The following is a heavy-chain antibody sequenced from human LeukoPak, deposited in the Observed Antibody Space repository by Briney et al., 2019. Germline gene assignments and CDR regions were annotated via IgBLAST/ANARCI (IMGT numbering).Heavy chain of an antibody. J-gene: IGHJ6*02. D-gene: IGHD3-10*01. CDR1: GGTFSSYA. Sequence: SGTVSCTASGGTFSSYAISWVRQAPGQGLEWMGRIIPILGIAKYAQKFQGRVTITADKYMSTAYMELSRVRSEDTAVYYCASHYGSGSYYNYYGMDVWGQGTTVTVSS. CDR2: IIPILGIA. CDR3: ASHYGSGSYYNYYGMDV. V-gene: IGHV1-69*04.